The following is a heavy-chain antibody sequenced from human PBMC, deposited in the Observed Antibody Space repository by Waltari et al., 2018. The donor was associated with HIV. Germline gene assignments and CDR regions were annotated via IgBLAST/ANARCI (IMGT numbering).Heavy chain of an antibody. D-gene: IGHD5-12*01. V-gene: IGHV1-69*01. CDR1: GGTFSSYA. Sequence: QVQLVQSGAEVKKPGSSVKVSCKASGGTFSSYAISWVRQAPGQGLEWMGGIIPIFGTADYAQKFQGRVTSTADESTSTAYMELSSLRSEDTAVYYCASPRGGLVATGPVDYWGQGTLVTVSS. J-gene: IGHJ4*02. CDR2: IIPIFGTA. CDR3: ASPRGGLVATGPVDY.